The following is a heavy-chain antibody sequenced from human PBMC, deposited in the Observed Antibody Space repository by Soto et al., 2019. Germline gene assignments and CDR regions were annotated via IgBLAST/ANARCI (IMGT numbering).Heavy chain of an antibody. CDR3: ASDRYCSGGSCYGMDV. V-gene: IGHV1-69*13. CDR2: IIPIFGKA. J-gene: IGHJ6*02. D-gene: IGHD2-15*01. CDR1: GYKFSSYA. Sequence: SVKVSCKASGYKFSSYALSWVRQAPGQGLEWMGGIIPIFGKANYAQKFQGRVTITADESTSTAYMELSSLRSEDTAVYYCASDRYCSGGSCYGMDVWGQGTTVTVSS.